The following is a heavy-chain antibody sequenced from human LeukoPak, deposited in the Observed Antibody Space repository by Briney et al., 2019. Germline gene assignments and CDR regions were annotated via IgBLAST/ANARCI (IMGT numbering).Heavy chain of an antibody. D-gene: IGHD3-22*01. CDR1: GYSISNGYY. CDR2: IYTSGST. J-gene: IGHJ5*02. V-gene: IGHV4-38-2*02. CDR3: ARGLRHYYDSSGSDWFDP. Sequence: SETLSLTCTVSGYSISNGYYWGWIRQPPGKGLEWIGRIYTSGSTNYNPSLKSRVTMSVDTSKNQFSLKLSSVTAADTAVYYCARGLRHYYDSSGSDWFDPWGQGTLVTVSS.